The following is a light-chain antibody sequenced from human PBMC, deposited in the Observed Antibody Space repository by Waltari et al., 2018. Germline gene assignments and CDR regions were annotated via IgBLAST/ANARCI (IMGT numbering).Light chain of an antibody. CDR1: QSVSRN. CDR3: QQYISWPWT. CDR2: GAY. J-gene: IGKJ1*01. V-gene: IGKV3-15*01. Sequence: VMTQSPATLSVSPGERATLSCRASQSVSRNLAWYQQKLGQAPRLRIYGAYTRGTGIPARFSGSGSGTEFSLTISSLQSEDFAVYYCQQYISWPWTFGQGTKVEIK.